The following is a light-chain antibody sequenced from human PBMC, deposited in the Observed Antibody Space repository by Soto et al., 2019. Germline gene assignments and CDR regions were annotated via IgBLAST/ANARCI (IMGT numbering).Light chain of an antibody. CDR2: DDS. J-gene: IGLJ2*01. CDR3: QVCDSSSAVV. V-gene: IGLV3-21*02. CDR1: NSGSKS. Sequence: SYELTQPPSVSVAPGQTARITCGGNNSGSKSVHWYQQKPGQAPVLVVYDDSDRPSGIPERFSGSNSGNTATLTISRVEAGDEADYYCQVCDSSSAVVFGGGTKLTVL.